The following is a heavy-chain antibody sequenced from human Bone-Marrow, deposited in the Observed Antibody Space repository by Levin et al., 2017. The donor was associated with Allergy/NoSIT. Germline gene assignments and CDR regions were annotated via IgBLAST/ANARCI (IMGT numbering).Heavy chain of an antibody. J-gene: IGHJ4*02. CDR3: GKDITRGGLDL. V-gene: IGHV3-9*02. D-gene: IGHD1-14*01. CDR1: GFTTHEHA. CDR2: IFWGSGNT. Sequence: SLKISCVASGFTTHEHAMHWIRQAPGKGPEWVSGIFWGSGNTGYADSVKGRFTVSRDQAKNSVYLEMNSLRPEDTGFYYCGKDITRGGLDLWGPGTLVTVSS.